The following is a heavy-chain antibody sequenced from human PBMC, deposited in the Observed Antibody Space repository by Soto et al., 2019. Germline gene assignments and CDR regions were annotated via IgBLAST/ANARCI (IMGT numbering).Heavy chain of an antibody. V-gene: IGHV4-39*01. Sequence: PSETLSLTCTVSGGSISSSSYYWGWIRQPPGKGLEWIGSIYYSGSTYYNPSLKSRVTISVDTSKNQFSLKLSSVTAADTAVYYCARNGYESISDYGEYVSYWGQGTLVTVS. CDR3: ARNGYESISDYGEYVSY. J-gene: IGHJ4*02. D-gene: IGHD4-17*01. CDR2: IYYSGST. CDR1: GGSISSSSYY.